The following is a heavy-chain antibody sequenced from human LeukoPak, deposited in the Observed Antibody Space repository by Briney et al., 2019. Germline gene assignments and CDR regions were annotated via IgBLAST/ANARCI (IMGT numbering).Heavy chain of an antibody. CDR2: IKGDGSEK. CDR1: GFTFSTFW. J-gene: IGHJ4*02. D-gene: IGHD5-18*01. CDR3: ARAGYIYAYAY. V-gene: IGHV3-7*05. Sequence: GGSLRLSCAASGFTFSTFWMSWVRQAPGKGLEWVANIKGDGSEKYSVDSVKGRFTISRDNAKNSLYLQMSSLRAEDSAMYFCARAGYIYAYAYWGQGTLVTVSS.